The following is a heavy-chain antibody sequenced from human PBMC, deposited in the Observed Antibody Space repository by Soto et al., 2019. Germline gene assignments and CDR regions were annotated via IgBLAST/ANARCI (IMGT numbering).Heavy chain of an antibody. V-gene: IGHV4-39*01. CDR3: ARRSATTFGRSWFAP. J-gene: IGHJ5*02. D-gene: IGHD1-7*01. Sequence: PSETLSLTCTVSGGSISSSSYYWGWIRQPPGKGLEWIGSIYYSGRTYYNPSLKSRVTISVDTSKNQFSLKLSSVTAADTAVYYCARRSATTFGRSWFAPWGQGALVTVSS. CDR1: GGSISSSSYY. CDR2: IYYSGRT.